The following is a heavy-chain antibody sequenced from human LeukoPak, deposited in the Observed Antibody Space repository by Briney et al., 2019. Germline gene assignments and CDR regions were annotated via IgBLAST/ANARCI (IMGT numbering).Heavy chain of an antibody. Sequence: SETLSLTCTVSGGSISSYYWSWIRQPPGKGLEWIGYIYYSGSTNYNPSLKSRVTISVDTSKNQFSLKLSSVTAADTAVYYCARVPGGGQQLPDYWGQGTLVTVSS. CDR3: ARVPGGGQQLPDY. CDR1: GGSISSYY. CDR2: IYYSGST. V-gene: IGHV4-59*12. D-gene: IGHD6-13*01. J-gene: IGHJ4*02.